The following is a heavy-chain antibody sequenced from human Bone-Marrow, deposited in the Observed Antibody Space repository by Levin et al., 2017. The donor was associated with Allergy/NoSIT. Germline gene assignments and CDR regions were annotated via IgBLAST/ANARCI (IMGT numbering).Heavy chain of an antibody. CDR1: GFNIGDYY. D-gene: IGHD3-22*01. V-gene: IGHV3-11*01. Sequence: SCVASGFNIGDYYMSWIRQAPGKGLEWVSYTTSSGNSMNYADSVKGRFTISRDNAKNSLYLQMDSLRDEDTAVYFCARELSGNYFVFDYWGQGALVTVSS. CDR3: ARELSGNYFVFDY. J-gene: IGHJ4*02. CDR2: TTSSGNSM.